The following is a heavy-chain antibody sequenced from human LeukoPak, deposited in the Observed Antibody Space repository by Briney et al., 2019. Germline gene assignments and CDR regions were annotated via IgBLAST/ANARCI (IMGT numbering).Heavy chain of an antibody. CDR1: GFPVSTNY. CDR3: ARINIRGHVDSFDY. CDR2: VHRGGT. Sequence: GGSLRLSCAVSGFPVSTNYVNWVRQAPGKGLEWVSVVHRGGTYYADSVKGRFSISRDNSKNTVYLQMSGLRAEDTAVYYCARINIRGHVDSFDYWGQGTLVTVSS. D-gene: IGHD5-12*01. V-gene: IGHV3-53*01. J-gene: IGHJ4*02.